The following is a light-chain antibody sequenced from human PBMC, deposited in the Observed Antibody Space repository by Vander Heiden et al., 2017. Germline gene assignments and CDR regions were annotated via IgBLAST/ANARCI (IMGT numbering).Light chain of an antibody. CDR1: SSNIGAGYD. CDR3: QSYDSSLSGSWV. V-gene: IGLV1-40*01. Sequence: QSVLPPPPSVSGAPGQRVTISCTGSSSNIGAGYDVHWYQQLPGTAPKLLIYGNSNRPAGVPDRFSGSKSGTSATLAITGLQAEDEADYYCQSYDSSLSGSWVFGGGTKLTVL. CDR2: GNS. J-gene: IGLJ3*02.